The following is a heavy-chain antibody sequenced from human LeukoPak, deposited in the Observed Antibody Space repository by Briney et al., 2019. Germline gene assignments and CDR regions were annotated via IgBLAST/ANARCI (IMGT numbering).Heavy chain of an antibody. V-gene: IGHV1-18*04. D-gene: IGHD3-16*01. CDR2: ISAYNGNT. CDR3: ASRGGGGESRAHYYMDV. CDR1: GYTFTSYG. Sequence: ASVKVSCKASGYTFTSYGINWVRQAPGQGLEWMGWISAYNGNTNYAQNLQGRVTMATDTSTSTAYMELRSLRSDDTAVYYCASRGGGGESRAHYYMDVWGKGTTVTVSS. J-gene: IGHJ6*03.